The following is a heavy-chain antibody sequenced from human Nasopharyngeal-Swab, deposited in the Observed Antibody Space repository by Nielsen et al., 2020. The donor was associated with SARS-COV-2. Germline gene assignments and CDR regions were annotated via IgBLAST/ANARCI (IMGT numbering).Heavy chain of an antibody. CDR2: INHSGST. J-gene: IGHJ1*01. CDR3: GYCSTTFCYGAYFHH. CDR1: GGSFNGYY. D-gene: IGHD2-2*01. Sequence: SETLSLTCAVYGGSFNGYYWSWIRQSPGKGLECIGEINHSGSTNYNPSLKSRVTISVDTSKNQFALKLSSVTAADTAMYYCGYCSTTFCYGAYFHHWGQGTLVTVSS. V-gene: IGHV4-34*01.